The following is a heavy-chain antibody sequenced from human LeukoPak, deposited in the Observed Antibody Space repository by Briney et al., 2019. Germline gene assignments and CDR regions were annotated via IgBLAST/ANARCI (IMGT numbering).Heavy chain of an antibody. Sequence: GGSLRLSCAASGFTVSSNYMSWVRQASGKGLEWVSVIYSSGNTYYADSVKGRFTISRDNSKNTLYLQMNSLRPEDTAVYYCATRSSSIYYYYGMDVWGQGTTVTVSS. V-gene: IGHV3-66*02. J-gene: IGHJ6*02. CDR2: IYSSGNT. CDR1: GFTVSSNY. D-gene: IGHD6-6*01. CDR3: ATRSSSIYYYYGMDV.